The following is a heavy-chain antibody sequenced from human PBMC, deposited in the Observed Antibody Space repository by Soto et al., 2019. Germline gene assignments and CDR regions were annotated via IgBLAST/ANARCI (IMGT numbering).Heavy chain of an antibody. Sequence: QLQLQESGPGLVKPSDTLSLTCTVSGGSLRSSSYYWGWIRQPPGKGLEWIGSIYYSGSPYYSPSLKSRVTMYVDTSKNQFSLKLNSVTAADTAVSYCARHSAYYYDSSGFDYWGQGTLVTVSS. J-gene: IGHJ4*02. D-gene: IGHD3-22*01. V-gene: IGHV4-39*01. CDR1: GGSLRSSSYY. CDR3: ARHSAYYYDSSGFDY. CDR2: IYYSGSP.